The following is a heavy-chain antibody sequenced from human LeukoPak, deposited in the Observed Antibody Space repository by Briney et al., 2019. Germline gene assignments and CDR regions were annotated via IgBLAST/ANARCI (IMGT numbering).Heavy chain of an antibody. J-gene: IGHJ1*01. CDR3: TRWEATVISGYFQH. CDR2: IRSKAHGGTT. D-gene: IGHD4-11*01. V-gene: IGHV3-49*04. CDR1: GFTFGDYP. Sequence: GGSLRLSCTTSGFTFGDYPMSWVRQAPGKGLEWLGFIRSKAHGGTTGYAASVKGRFTISRDDSKSIAYRQMNSLKTEDKAVYYCTRWEATVISGYFQHWGQGTLVTVSS.